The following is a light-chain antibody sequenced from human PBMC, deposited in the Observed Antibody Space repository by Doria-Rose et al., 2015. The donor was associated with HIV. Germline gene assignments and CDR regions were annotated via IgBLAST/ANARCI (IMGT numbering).Light chain of an antibody. CDR3: QQYYDTPS. CDR2: WSA. V-gene: IGKV4-1*01. Sequence: TQSPESLGMSLGERATLNCKSNQSLLYTSKNYLAWYQQKPGQPPKLLIYWSATRHSGVTARFSGSGSGTDFTLTISSLEAEDVAVYYCQQYYDTPSFGPGTTVDIK. J-gene: IGKJ3*01. CDR1: QSLLYTSKNY.